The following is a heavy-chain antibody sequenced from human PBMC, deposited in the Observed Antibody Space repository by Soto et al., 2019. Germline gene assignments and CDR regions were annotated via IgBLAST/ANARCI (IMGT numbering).Heavy chain of an antibody. D-gene: IGHD2-15*01. CDR2: IDPSSGTT. CDR1: GYSFSNFY. Sequence: GASVKVSCKPSGYSFSNFYVHWVRQAPGQGLEWMGIIDPSSGTTSYTQKFQERFPMTRDTSMSTVYMELSRLRSEDTAVYYFARGAVVVPNGLIAGMDVWGLGTTVTVSS. J-gene: IGHJ6*02. V-gene: IGHV1-46*01. CDR3: ARGAVVVPNGLIAGMDV.